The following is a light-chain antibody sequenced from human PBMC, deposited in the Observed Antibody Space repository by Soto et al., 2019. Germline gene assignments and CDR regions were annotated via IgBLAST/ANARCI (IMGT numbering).Light chain of an antibody. CDR2: DAS. V-gene: IGKV1-5*01. Sequence: DIQMTQSPSTLSASVGDRVTITCRASQSMSGWLAWYQQKPGKAPKLLMSDASSLESGVPSRFSGRGSGTEFTLTIRSLQPDDFATYYCQQYNSYAYTFGQGTKLEIK. CDR1: QSMSGW. CDR3: QQYNSYAYT. J-gene: IGKJ2*01.